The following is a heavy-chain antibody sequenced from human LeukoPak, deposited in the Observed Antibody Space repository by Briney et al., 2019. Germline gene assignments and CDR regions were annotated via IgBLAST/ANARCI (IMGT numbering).Heavy chain of an antibody. CDR2: ISSSSSTI. D-gene: IGHD4-17*01. V-gene: IGHV3-48*02. J-gene: IGHJ4*02. Sequence: GGSLRLSCAASGFTFSNSVMSWVRQAPGKGLEWVSYISSSSSTIYYADSVKGRFTISRDNAKNSLYLQMNSLRDEDTAVYYCAREHYASFDYWGQGTLVTVSS. CDR3: AREHYASFDY. CDR1: GFTFSNSV.